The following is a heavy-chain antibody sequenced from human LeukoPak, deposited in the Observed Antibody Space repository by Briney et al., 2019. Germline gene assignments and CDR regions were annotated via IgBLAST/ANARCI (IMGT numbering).Heavy chain of an antibody. CDR1: GGSFSGYY. V-gene: IGHV4-34*01. CDR2: INHSGST. J-gene: IGHJ5*02. D-gene: IGHD3-10*01. Sequence: KASETLSLTCAVYGGSFSGYYWSWIRQPPGKGLEWIGEINHSGSTNYNPSLKSRVTISVDTSKNQFSLKLSSVTAADTAVYYCARNGAGITMVRGMDWFDPWGQGTLVTVSS. CDR3: ARNGAGITMVRGMDWFDP.